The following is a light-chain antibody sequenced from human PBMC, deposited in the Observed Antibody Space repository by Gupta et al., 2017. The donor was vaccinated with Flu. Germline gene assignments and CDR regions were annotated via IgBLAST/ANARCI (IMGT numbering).Light chain of an antibody. CDR3: YSPAGRVTGV. CDR1: SNDVGGYNR. Sequence: QSAPTQPRSVSGSPGQSVTISCTGTSNDVGGYNRVSWYEQRPVKAPKRRRDDVTELPPGVPDRFSGSNSGNTASLTISGLQADYEADYYCYSPAGRVTGVCGTGNTVTFL. CDR2: DVT. V-gene: IGLV2-11*01. J-gene: IGLJ1*01.